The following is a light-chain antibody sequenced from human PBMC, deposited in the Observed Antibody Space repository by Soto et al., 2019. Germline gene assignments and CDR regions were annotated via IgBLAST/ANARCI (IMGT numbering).Light chain of an antibody. J-gene: IGLJ1*01. CDR1: GSDVGSYNY. Sequence: QSVLTQPPSASGSPGQSVTISCTGTGSDVGSYNYVSWYQQHPGKAPKLMIYEVSKRPSGVPDRFSGSKSGTTASLTVSGLQAEDEADYYCSSYAGSNNFVFGTGTKLTVL. CDR2: EVS. CDR3: SSYAGSNNFV. V-gene: IGLV2-8*01.